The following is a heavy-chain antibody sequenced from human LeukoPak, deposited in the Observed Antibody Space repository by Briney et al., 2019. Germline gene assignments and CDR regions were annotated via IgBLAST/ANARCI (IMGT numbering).Heavy chain of an antibody. V-gene: IGHV3-23*01. D-gene: IGHD3-10*01. CDR2: IRGSGGST. CDR3: AKGHYYGSGSLDY. CDR1: GFTFSSYG. J-gene: IGHJ4*02. Sequence: PGGSLRLSCAASGFTFSSYGMNWVRQAPGKGLEWVSGIRGSGGSTYYADSVKGRFTISRDNSKNTLYLQMNSLGAEDTAVYYCAKGHYYGSGSLDYWGQGTLVTVSS.